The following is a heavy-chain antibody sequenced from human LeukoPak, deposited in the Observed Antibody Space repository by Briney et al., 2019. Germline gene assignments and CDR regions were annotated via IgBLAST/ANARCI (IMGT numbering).Heavy chain of an antibody. CDR1: GGSISNYY. CDR3: TRTSASTAIDY. Sequence: SETLSLTCTVSGGSISNYYWSWIRQPPGKRLEWIGYIYYSGSPNYSPSLKSRVTMSLDTSRNQFSLKLSSVAAADTAVYYCTRTSASTAIDYWGPGTLVTVSS. V-gene: IGHV4-59*01. CDR2: IYYSGSP. J-gene: IGHJ4*02. D-gene: IGHD4-17*01.